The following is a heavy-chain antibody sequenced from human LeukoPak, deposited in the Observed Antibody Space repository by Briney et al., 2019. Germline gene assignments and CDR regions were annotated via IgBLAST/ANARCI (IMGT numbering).Heavy chain of an antibody. V-gene: IGHV3-11*01. CDR1: GFTFSDYY. D-gene: IGHD5-12*01. CDR2: ISSSGSTI. J-gene: IGHJ4*02. CDR3: AINGGGDSGYGNFDY. Sequence: GGSLRLSCAASGFTFSDYYMSWIRQAPGKGLEWVSYISSSGSTIYYADSVKGRFTTSRDNAKNSLYLQMNSLRADDTALYYCAINGGGDSGYGNFDYWGQGTLVTVSS.